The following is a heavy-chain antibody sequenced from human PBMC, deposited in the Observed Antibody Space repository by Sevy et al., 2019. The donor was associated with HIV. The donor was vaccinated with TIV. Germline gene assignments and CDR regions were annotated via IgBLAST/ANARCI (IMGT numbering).Heavy chain of an antibody. CDR3: AHRGGVQFYDSSGYYSRAEYFHP. Sequence: SGPTLVKPTQTLTLTCTFSGFSLSSSGEGVGWIRQPPGKALEWLANIYWNENQRYSPSLKSRLTITKDTSKNQVVLTMNDMDTVDTATYYCAHRGGVQFYDSSGYYSRAEYFHPWGQGTLITVSS. D-gene: IGHD3-22*01. J-gene: IGHJ1*01. V-gene: IGHV2-5*01. CDR1: GFSLSSSGEG. CDR2: IYWNENQ.